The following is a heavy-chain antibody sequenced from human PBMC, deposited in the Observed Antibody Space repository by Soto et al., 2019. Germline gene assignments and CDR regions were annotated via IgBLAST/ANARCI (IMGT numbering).Heavy chain of an antibody. V-gene: IGHV1-69*13. D-gene: IGHD3-22*01. J-gene: IGHJ4*02. CDR3: AGSDSSGFYLPF. Sequence: ASVKVSCKASGGTFSAHIINWVRQAPGQGLEWMGGIIPLFGTGSYAQKFRDRVSITADGSTYTAYMELSSLRSEDTAVYYCAGSDSSGFYLPFWGQGTLVTVSS. CDR1: GGTFSAHI. CDR2: IIPLFGTG.